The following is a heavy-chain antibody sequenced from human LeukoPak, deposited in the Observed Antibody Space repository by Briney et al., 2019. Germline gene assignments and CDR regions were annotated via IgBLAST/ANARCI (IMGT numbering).Heavy chain of an antibody. V-gene: IGHV4-39*01. Sequence: SETASLTCAVYGGSFSGYYWGWFRQPPGKGLEWIGSIYYSGSTYYNPSLKSRVTISVDTSKNQFSLKLSSVTAADTAVYYCARPQADSSSFGHWFDPWGQGTLVTVSS. J-gene: IGHJ5*02. D-gene: IGHD6-13*01. CDR2: IYYSGST. CDR1: GGSFSGYY. CDR3: ARPQADSSSFGHWFDP.